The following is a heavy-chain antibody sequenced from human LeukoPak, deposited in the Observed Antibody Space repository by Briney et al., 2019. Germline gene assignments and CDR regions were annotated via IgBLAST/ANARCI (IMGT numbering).Heavy chain of an antibody. CDR1: GFNFSNYA. CDR2: SASSTGT. CDR3: AKRFSQGGGLGYYFDY. V-gene: IGHV3-23*01. D-gene: IGHD4-23*01. J-gene: IGHJ4*02. Sequence: GVSLRLACAASGFNFSNYAMSWVRQAPGRGREWVSLSASSTGTNDADSVKGRFTISRDNSKNTLNLQMNSLRAEDTAVYYCAKRFSQGGGLGYYFDYWGQGTLVTVSS.